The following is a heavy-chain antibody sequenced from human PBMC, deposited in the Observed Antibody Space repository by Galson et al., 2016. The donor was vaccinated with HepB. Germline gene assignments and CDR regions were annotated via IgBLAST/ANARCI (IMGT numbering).Heavy chain of an antibody. J-gene: IGHJ4*02. CDR1: GFNFRPYD. D-gene: IGHD2-2*01. Sequence: SLRLSCAASGFNFRPYDMHWVRQAPGKGLEWVTSVSYDGVDKNYADSVKGRFSISRDNSKNTVSLQMSSLRGGDTAVYYCVKQGPAALHSHFDFWGQGTLVTVSS. CDR3: VKQGPAALHSHFDF. V-gene: IGHV3-30-3*02. CDR2: VSYDGVDK.